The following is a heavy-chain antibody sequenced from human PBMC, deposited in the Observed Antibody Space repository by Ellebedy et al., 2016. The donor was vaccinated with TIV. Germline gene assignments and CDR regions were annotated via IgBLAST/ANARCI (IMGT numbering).Heavy chain of an antibody. Sequence: GESLKISCAASGFTFSSYAMSWVRQAPGKGLEWVSVISGSGGSTYYADSVKGRFTISRDNSKNTLYLQMNSLRAEDTAVYYCASGRDGFNYYFDYWGQGTLVTVSS. CDR3: ASGRDGFNYYFDY. CDR2: ISGSGGST. J-gene: IGHJ4*02. V-gene: IGHV3-23*01. CDR1: GFTFSSYA. D-gene: IGHD5-24*01.